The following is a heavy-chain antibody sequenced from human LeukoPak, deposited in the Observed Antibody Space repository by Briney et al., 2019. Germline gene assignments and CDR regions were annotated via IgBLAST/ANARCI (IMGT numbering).Heavy chain of an antibody. V-gene: IGHV3-23*01. CDR2: ISGSGGST. J-gene: IGHJ4*02. CDR1: GFTFSSHW. D-gene: IGHD6-13*01. CDR3: ARRHRQYSSSWTDFDY. Sequence: QPGGSLRLSCAASGFTFSSHWMHWVRQAPGKGLEWVSAISGSGGSTYYADSVKGRFTISRDNSKNTLYLQMNSLRAEDTAVYYCARRHRQYSSSWTDFDYWGQGTLVTVSS.